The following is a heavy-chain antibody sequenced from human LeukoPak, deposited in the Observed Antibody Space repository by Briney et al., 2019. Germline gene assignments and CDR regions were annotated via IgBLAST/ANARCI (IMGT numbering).Heavy chain of an antibody. CDR2: ISGSGGST. CDR3: AREPNSGWPYYYYGMDV. CDR1: GFTFSSYA. Sequence: PGGSLRLSCAASGFTFSSYAMSWVRQAPGKGLEWVSAISGSGGSTYYADSVKGRFTISRDNSKNTLYLQMNSLRAEDTAVYYCAREPNSGWPYYYYGMDVWGQGTTVTVSS. J-gene: IGHJ6*02. D-gene: IGHD6-19*01. V-gene: IGHV3-23*01.